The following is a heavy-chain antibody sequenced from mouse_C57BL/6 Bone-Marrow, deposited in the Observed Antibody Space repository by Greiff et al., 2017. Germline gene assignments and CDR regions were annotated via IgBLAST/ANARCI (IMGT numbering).Heavy chain of an antibody. CDR3: ASFITTVVATPYFDV. D-gene: IGHD1-1*01. J-gene: IGHJ1*03. Sequence: QVQLQQSGAELVRPGSSVKLSCKASGYTFTSYWMHWVKQRPIQGLEWIGNIDPSDSETHYNQKFKDKATLTVDKSSSTAYMQLSSLTSEDSAVXYCASFITTVVATPYFDVWGTGTTVTVSS. CDR2: IDPSDSET. V-gene: IGHV1-52*01. CDR1: GYTFTSYW.